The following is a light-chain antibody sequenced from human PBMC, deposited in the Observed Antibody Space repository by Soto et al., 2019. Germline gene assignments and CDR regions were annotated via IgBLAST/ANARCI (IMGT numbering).Light chain of an antibody. Sequence: EIVLTQSPATLSLSPGERATLSCRASQSVSSYLAWYQQKPGQAPRLLIYDSSNRAAGIPARFSGSGSGTDFTLPISSLEPEDLAVYYCQPRSNWPRTFGQGTKVEIK. V-gene: IGKV3-11*01. CDR2: DSS. J-gene: IGKJ1*01. CDR3: QPRSNWPRT. CDR1: QSVSSY.